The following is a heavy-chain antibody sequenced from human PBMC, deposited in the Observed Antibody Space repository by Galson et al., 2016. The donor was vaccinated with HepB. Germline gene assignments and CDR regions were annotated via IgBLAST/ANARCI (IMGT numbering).Heavy chain of an antibody. CDR3: AKDPQIYGSGSNWFDP. Sequence: SLRLSCAASGFTFSSYWMSWVRQAPGKGLEWVANIKQDGSEKYYVDSVKGRFTISRDNAKNALYLQMNSLRAEDTAVYYCAKDPQIYGSGSNWFDPWGQGTLVTVAS. V-gene: IGHV3-7*03. J-gene: IGHJ5*02. D-gene: IGHD3-10*01. CDR2: IKQDGSEK. CDR1: GFTFSSYW.